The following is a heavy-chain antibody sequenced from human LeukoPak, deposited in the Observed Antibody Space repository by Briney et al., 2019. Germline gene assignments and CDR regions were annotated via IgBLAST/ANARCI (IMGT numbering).Heavy chain of an antibody. V-gene: IGHV4-59*01. Sequence: SETLSLTCTVFGGSISSYYWSWIRQPPGKGLEWIGYIYYSGSTNYNPSLKSRVTISVDTSKNQFSLKLSSVTAADTAVYYCARSKDILTGYCFDYWGQGTLVTVSS. J-gene: IGHJ4*02. D-gene: IGHD3-9*01. CDR2: IYYSGST. CDR1: GGSISSYY. CDR3: ARSKDILTGYCFDY.